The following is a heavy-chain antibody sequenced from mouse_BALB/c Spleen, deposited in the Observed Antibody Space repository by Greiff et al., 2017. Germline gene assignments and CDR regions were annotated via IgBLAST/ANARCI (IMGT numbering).Heavy chain of an antibody. Sequence: VQLKESGPELVKPGASVKISCKASGYTFTDYNMHWVKQSHGKSLEWIGYIYPYNGGTGYNQKFKSKATLTVDNSSSTAYMELRSLTSEDSAVYYCARDYDGYYDWYFDVWGAGTTVTVSS. J-gene: IGHJ1*01. D-gene: IGHD2-3*01. CDR1: GYTFTDYN. CDR2: IYPYNGGT. V-gene: IGHV1S29*02. CDR3: ARDYDGYYDWYFDV.